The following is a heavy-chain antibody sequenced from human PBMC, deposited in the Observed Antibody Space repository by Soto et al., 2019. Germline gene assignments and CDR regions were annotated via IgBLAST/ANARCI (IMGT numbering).Heavy chain of an antibody. Sequence: GASVKVSCKASGYTFTSYYMHWVRRAPGQGLEWMGIINPSGGSTSYAQKFQGRVTMTRDTSTSTVYMELSSLRSEDTAVYYCAIRGYCSSTSCSRPANWFDPWGQGTLVTVSS. V-gene: IGHV1-46*01. CDR3: AIRGYCSSTSCSRPANWFDP. CDR1: GYTFTSYY. J-gene: IGHJ5*02. CDR2: INPSGGST. D-gene: IGHD2-2*01.